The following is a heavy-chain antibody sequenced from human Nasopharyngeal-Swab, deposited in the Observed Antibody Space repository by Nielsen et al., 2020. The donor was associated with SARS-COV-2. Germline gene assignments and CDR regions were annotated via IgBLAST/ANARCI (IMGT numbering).Heavy chain of an antibody. J-gene: IGHJ6*02. V-gene: IGHV3-23*01. D-gene: IGHD6-6*01. CDR3: ARDHSSSYPGTADYGMDV. CDR1: GFTFSSYA. CDR2: ISGSGGST. Sequence: GGSLRPSCAASGFTFSSYAMSWVRQAPGKGLEWVSAISGSGGSTYYAGSVKGRFTIPRDNSKNTLYLQMNSLRAEDTAVYYCARDHSSSYPGTADYGMDVWGQGTTVTVSS.